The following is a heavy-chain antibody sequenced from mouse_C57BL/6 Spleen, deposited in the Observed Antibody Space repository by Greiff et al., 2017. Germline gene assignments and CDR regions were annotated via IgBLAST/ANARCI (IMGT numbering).Heavy chain of an antibody. Sequence: EVHLVESGGGLVQPGGSLSLSCAASGFTFTDYYMSWVRQPPGKALEWLGFIRNKANGYTTEYSASVKGRFTISRDNSQSILYLQMNALRAEDSATYYCARGVGRGYFDVWGTGTTVTVSS. V-gene: IGHV7-3*01. CDR1: GFTFTDYY. CDR3: ARGVGRGYFDV. D-gene: IGHD4-1*01. J-gene: IGHJ1*03. CDR2: IRNKANGYTT.